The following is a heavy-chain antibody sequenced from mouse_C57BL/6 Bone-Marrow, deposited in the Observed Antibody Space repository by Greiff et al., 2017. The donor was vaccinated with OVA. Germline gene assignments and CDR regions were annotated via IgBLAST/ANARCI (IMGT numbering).Heavy chain of an antibody. D-gene: IGHD1-1*01. Sequence: EVKLMESEGGLVQPGSSMKLSCTASGFTFSDYYMAWVRQVPEKGLEWVANINYDGSSTYYLDSLKSRFIISRDNAKNSLYLQMSSLKSEDTATYYCAREGVGLGSSSSYFDYWGQGTTLTVSS. J-gene: IGHJ2*01. CDR2: INYDGSST. CDR1: GFTFSDYY. CDR3: AREGVGLGSSSSYFDY. V-gene: IGHV5-16*01.